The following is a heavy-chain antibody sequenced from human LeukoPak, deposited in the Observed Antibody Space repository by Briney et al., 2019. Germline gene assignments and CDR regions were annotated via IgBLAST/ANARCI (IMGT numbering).Heavy chain of an antibody. CDR2: IYYSGST. CDR3: ASQRRDGYSY. CDR1: GGSISSSSSY. V-gene: IGHV4-39*01. J-gene: IGHJ4*02. D-gene: IGHD5-24*01. Sequence: SETLSLTCTVSGGSISSSSSYWGWIRQPPGKGLEWIGSIYYSGSTYYNPSLKSRVTISVDTSKNQFSLKLSSVTAADTAVYYCASQRRDGYSYWGQGTLVTVSS.